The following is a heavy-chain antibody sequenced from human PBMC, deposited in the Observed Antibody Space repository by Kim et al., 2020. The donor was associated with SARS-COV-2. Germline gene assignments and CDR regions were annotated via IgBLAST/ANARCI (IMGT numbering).Heavy chain of an antibody. CDR1: GGSISSSSYY. Sequence: SETLSLTCTVSGGSISSSSYYWGWIRQPPGKGLEWIGSIYYSGSTYYNPSLKSRVTISVDTSKNQFSLKLSSVTAADTAVYYCARRSWYALDYWGQGTLVTVSS. D-gene: IGHD6-13*01. V-gene: IGHV4-39*01. CDR3: ARRSWYALDY. CDR2: IYYSGST. J-gene: IGHJ4*02.